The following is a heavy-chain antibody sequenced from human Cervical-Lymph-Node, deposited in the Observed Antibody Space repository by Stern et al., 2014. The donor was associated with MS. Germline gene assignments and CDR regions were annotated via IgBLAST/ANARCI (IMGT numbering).Heavy chain of an antibody. Sequence: EVQLVESGGGLVKPGGSLRLSCAASGFPFSDYTMNWVRQAPGKGLEWVSSISSSGGYIYYAASLKGRFTISRDNARDSLYLQINSLRGEDTAVYYCAPLRGDTAMDYWGQGTLVTVSS. J-gene: IGHJ4*02. CDR3: APLRGDTAMDY. D-gene: IGHD5-18*01. V-gene: IGHV3-21*01. CDR1: GFPFSDYT. CDR2: ISSSGGYI.